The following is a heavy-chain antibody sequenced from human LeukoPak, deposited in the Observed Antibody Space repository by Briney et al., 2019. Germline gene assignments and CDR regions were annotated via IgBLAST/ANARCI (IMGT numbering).Heavy chain of an antibody. CDR3: ARAPSEIGGYYPEYFRH. CDR1: GFTFSTYW. CDR2: IKSNGST. V-gene: IGHV3-74*01. J-gene: IGHJ1*01. D-gene: IGHD3-22*01. Sequence: GGSLRLSCAASGFTFSTYWMHWVRQAPGKGLVWVSRIKSNGSTNYADSVKGRFTISRDNANNTLSLQMNSLRPEDTGVYYCARAPSEIGGYYPEYFRHWGQGTLVTVSS.